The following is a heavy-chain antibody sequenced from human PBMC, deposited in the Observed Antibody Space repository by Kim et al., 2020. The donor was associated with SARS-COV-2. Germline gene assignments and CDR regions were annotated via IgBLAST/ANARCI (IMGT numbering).Heavy chain of an antibody. V-gene: IGHV1-69*13. Sequence: SVKVSCKASGGTFSSYAISWVRQAPGQGLEWMGGIIPIFGTANYAQKFQGRVTITADESTSTAYMELSSLRSEDTAVYYCATRFLGYCSGGSRTNGCDAFDIWGQGTMVTVSS. CDR2: IIPIFGTA. D-gene: IGHD2-15*01. CDR1: GGTFSSYA. J-gene: IGHJ3*02. CDR3: ATRFLGYCSGGSRTNGCDAFDI.